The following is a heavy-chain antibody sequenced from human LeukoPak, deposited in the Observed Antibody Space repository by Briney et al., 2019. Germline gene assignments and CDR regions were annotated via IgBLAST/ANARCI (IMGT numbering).Heavy chain of an antibody. Sequence: SVKVSCKASGGTFSSYAISWVRETPGQGLEWMGRIIPIFGIANYAQKFQGRVTITADKSTSTAYMELSSLRSEDTAVYYCARDTDDSSGYYGNFDYWGQGTLVTVSS. D-gene: IGHD3-22*01. CDR2: IIPIFGIA. CDR3: ARDTDDSSGYYGNFDY. CDR1: GGTFSSYA. J-gene: IGHJ4*02. V-gene: IGHV1-69*04.